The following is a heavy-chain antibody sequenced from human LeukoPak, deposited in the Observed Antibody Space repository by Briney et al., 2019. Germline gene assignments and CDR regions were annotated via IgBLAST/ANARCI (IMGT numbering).Heavy chain of an antibody. Sequence: PSGTLSLTCAVSGGSISSSNWWSWVRQPPGKGLEWIGEIYHSGSTNYNPSLKSRVTISVDKSKNQFSLKLSSVTAADTAVYYCARVYDSSGYYYYFDYWGQGTLVTVSS. J-gene: IGHJ4*02. CDR3: ARVYDSSGYYYYFDY. V-gene: IGHV4-4*02. CDR1: GGSISSSNW. D-gene: IGHD3-22*01. CDR2: IYHSGST.